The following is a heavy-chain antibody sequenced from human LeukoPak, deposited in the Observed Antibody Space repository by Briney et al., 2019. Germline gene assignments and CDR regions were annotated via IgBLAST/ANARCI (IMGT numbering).Heavy chain of an antibody. CDR1: GGSISNYF. D-gene: IGHD6-19*01. V-gene: IGHV4-4*09. CDR2: IYTSGST. Sequence: SETLSLTCTVSGGSISNYFWTWIRQPPGKGLEWIGYIYTSGSTKYNPSLESRVTISVDTSKNQFSLRLSSVTAADTAVYYCARLLPSPQWQRPYYFDYWGQGTLVTVSS. CDR3: ARLLPSPQWQRPYYFDY. J-gene: IGHJ4*02.